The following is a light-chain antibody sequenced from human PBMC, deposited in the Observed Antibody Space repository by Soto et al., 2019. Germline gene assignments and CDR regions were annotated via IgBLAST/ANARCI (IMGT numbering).Light chain of an antibody. CDR3: TSYSRYRVLV. J-gene: IGLJ3*02. CDR2: EVS. Sequence: QSALTQPASVSGSLGQSITISCTGTSSDIGVYNSVSWYQYHPGNVPRLLIFEVSNRPSGVSDRFSGSNSGNTASLTISGLQAEDEADYYCTSYSRYRVLVFGGGTKVTVL. CDR1: SSDIGVYNS. V-gene: IGLV2-14*01.